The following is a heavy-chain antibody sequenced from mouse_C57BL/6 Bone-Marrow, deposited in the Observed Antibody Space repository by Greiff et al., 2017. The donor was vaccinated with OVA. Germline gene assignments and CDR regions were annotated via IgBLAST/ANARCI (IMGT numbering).Heavy chain of an antibody. V-gene: IGHV1-26*01. J-gene: IGHJ2*01. CDR3: ARSASPDYFDY. CDR2: INPNNGGT. Sequence: VQLQQSGPELVKPGASVKISCKASGYTFTDYYMNWVKQSHGKSLEWIGDINPNNGGTSYNQKFKGKATLTVDKSSSTAYMELRSLTSEDSAVYYCARSASPDYFDYWGQGTTLTVSS. CDR1: GYTFTDYY.